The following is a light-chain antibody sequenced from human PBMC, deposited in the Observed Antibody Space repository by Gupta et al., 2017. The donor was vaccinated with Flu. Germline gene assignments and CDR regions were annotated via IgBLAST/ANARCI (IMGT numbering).Light chain of an antibody. Sequence: DIQMIQSPPTSSAYAGDRVTITCRASQSLSSWLAWYQQKPGKAPNLLIYKASNLESGVPSRFSGSGSGTEFTLTISSLQPDDFATYYCQQYDSYSLTFGGGTKVEI. CDR3: QQYDSYSLT. CDR1: QSLSSW. V-gene: IGKV1-5*03. J-gene: IGKJ4*01. CDR2: KAS.